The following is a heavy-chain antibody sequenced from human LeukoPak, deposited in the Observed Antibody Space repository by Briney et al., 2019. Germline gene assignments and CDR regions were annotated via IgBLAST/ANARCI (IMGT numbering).Heavy chain of an antibody. J-gene: IGHJ4*01. CDR2: LSGSGITT. Sequence: GGSLRLSCAASGFTFSNSAMSWVRQAPGKGLEWVSTLSGSGITTYYADSVKGRFTISRDNSKNTLYLRMNSLRAEDTAVYYCAKGIYSSGWSYFDYWGHGTLVTVSS. CDR1: GFTFSNSA. CDR3: AKGIYSSGWSYFDY. V-gene: IGHV3-23*01. D-gene: IGHD6-19*01.